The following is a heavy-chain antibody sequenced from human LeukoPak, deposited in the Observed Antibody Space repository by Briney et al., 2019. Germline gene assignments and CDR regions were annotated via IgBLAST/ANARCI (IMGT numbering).Heavy chain of an antibody. CDR3: ARDSITTFGVVTRFDY. V-gene: IGHV4-34*01. CDR2: INHSGST. CDR1: GGSFSGYY. J-gene: IGHJ4*02. Sequence: PSETLSLTCAVYGGSFSGYYWSWIRQPPGKGLEWIGEINHSGSTNYNPSLKSRVTISVDTSKNQFSLKLSSVTAADTAVYYCARDSITTFGVVTRFDYWGQGTLVTVSS. D-gene: IGHD3-3*01.